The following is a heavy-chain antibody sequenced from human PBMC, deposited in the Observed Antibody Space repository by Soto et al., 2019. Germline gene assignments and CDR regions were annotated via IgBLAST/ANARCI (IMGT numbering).Heavy chain of an antibody. CDR2: VSASGLNT. J-gene: IGHJ4*01. V-gene: IGHV3-23*01. D-gene: IGHD1-1*01. CDR3: AKARTRRTSGYCFDY. CDR1: GFTFSTYA. Sequence: EVQLLESGGKLVQPGGSLTLSCAASGFTFSTYAMAWVRQAPGKGLEWVSGVSASGLNTDYADPVKGRFYISRDNSKNTVSLHMNRLRAEDTALYCCAKARTRRTSGYCFDYWGHGPPVTVSS.